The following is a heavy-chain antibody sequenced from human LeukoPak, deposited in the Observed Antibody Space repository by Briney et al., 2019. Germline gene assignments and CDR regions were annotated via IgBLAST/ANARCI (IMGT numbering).Heavy chain of an antibody. CDR1: GGSTSSYY. Sequence: KPSETLSLTCTVSGGSTSSYYWSWIRQPPGKGLEWIGYIYTSGSTNYNPSLKSRVTISVDTSKNQFSLKLSSVTAADTAVYYCARLIHPRRPPYYYYYMDVWGKGTTVTVSS. D-gene: IGHD2-21*01. CDR3: ARLIHPRRPPYYYYYMDV. CDR2: IYTSGST. J-gene: IGHJ6*03. V-gene: IGHV4-4*09.